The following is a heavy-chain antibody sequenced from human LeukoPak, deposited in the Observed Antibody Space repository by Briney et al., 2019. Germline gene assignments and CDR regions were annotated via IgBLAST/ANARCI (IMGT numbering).Heavy chain of an antibody. Sequence: GGSLRLSCAASGFTVSSNYMSWVRQAPGKGLEWVSVIYSGGSTYYADSVKGRFTISRDNSKNTLYLQMNSLRAEDTAVYYCARDRELLGEFDYWGQGTLVTVSS. D-gene: IGHD1-26*01. CDR3: ARDRELLGEFDY. CDR1: GFTVSSNY. CDR2: IYSGGST. J-gene: IGHJ4*02. V-gene: IGHV3-66*01.